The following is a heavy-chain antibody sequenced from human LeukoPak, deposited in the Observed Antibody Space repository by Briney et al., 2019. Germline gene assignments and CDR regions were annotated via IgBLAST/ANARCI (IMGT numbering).Heavy chain of an antibody. CDR2: IYHSGST. V-gene: IGHV4-38-2*01. J-gene: IGHJ4*02. CDR3: ARVRDAGFGELLFGYFDY. D-gene: IGHD3-10*01. Sequence: SETLSLTCAVSGYSISSGYYWGWIRQPPGKGLEWIGSIYHSGSTYYNPSLKSRATISVDTSKNQFSLKLSSVTAADTAVYYCARVRDAGFGELLFGYFDYWGQGTLVTVSS. CDR1: GYSISSGYY.